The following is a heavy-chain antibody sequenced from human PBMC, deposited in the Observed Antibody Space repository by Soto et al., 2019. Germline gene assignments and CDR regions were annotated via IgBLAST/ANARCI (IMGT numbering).Heavy chain of an antibody. CDR2: INPSGGST. Sequence: ASVKVSCKASGYTFTSYYMHWVRQAPGQGLEWMGIINPSGGSTSYAQKFQGRVTMTRDTSTSTVYMELSSLRSEDTAVYYCARGREFGGVIVLNIFDYWGQGTLVTVSS. CDR3: ARGREFGGVIVLNIFDY. J-gene: IGHJ4*02. V-gene: IGHV1-46*03. CDR1: GYTFTSYY. D-gene: IGHD3-16*02.